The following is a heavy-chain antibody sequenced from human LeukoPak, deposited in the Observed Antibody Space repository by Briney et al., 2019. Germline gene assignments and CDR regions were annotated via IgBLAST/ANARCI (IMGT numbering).Heavy chain of an antibody. V-gene: IGHV3-48*03. CDR1: GFTFSSYE. Sequence: GGSLRLSCAASGFTFSSYEMNWVRQAPGKGLEWVSYISSSGSTIYYADSVKGRFTISRDNAKNSLYLQMNSLRAEDTAVYYCARLGGSGSSDYYYYMDVWGKGTTVTISS. CDR3: ARLGGSGSSDYYYYMDV. J-gene: IGHJ6*03. CDR2: ISSSGSTI. D-gene: IGHD3-10*01.